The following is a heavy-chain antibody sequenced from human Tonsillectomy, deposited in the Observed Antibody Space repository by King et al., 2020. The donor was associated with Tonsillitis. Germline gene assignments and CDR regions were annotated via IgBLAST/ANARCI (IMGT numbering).Heavy chain of an antibody. CDR1: RFTFSRYE. D-gene: IGHD4-17*01. CDR2: ISHGRSKTYY. Sequence: VQLVESGGGVVQPGRSLRLSCEAPRFTFSRYELHWVRQAPDKGLQWVAAISHGRSKTYYDYAESVKGRFTISRDNSKNTLYLEMNSLRVEDTAVYYCVVHEAVSPGGVDYWGQGTLVTVSS. V-gene: IGHV3-33*01. CDR3: VVHEAVSPGGVDY. J-gene: IGHJ4*02.